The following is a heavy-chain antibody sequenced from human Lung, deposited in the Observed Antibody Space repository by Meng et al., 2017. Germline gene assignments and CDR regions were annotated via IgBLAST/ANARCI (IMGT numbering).Heavy chain of an antibody. V-gene: IGHV3-23*01. CDR2: ISISGETT. CDR1: GFTFSTSA. Sequence: GGSLRLSCAVSGFTFSTSAMSWVRQAPGKGLEWVSFISISGETTSYADSVKGRFTISRDNSKNTLYLQMNSLRAEDTAVYYCAKEIRPNDYWGQGTLVTVSS. CDR3: AKEIRPNDY. J-gene: IGHJ4*02.